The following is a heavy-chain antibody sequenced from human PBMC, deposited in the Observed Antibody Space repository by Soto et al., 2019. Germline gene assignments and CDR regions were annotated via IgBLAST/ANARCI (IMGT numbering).Heavy chain of an antibody. Sequence: ASVKVSCKASGYTFTSYAMHWVRQAPGQRLEWMGWINAGNGNTKYSQKFQGRVTITRDTSASTAYMELSSLRSEDTAVYYCAKDSLVGHSWFGMDVWGQGTTVTVSS. CDR2: INAGNGNT. V-gene: IGHV1-3*01. J-gene: IGHJ6*02. CDR3: AKDSLVGHSWFGMDV. D-gene: IGHD2-15*01. CDR1: GYTFTSYA.